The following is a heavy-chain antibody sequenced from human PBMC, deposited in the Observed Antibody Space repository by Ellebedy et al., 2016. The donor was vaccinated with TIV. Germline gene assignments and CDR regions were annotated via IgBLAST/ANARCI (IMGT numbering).Heavy chain of an antibody. CDR1: GFTFSSYG. J-gene: IGHJ4*02. CDR3: AKDIAAKWLQAFDY. Sequence: PGGSLRLSCAASGFTFSSYGMHWVRQAPGKGLEWVAVISDDGSNKYYADSVKGRFTISRDDSKNTLYLQMDSLRAEDTAVYYCAKDIAAKWLQAFDYWGQGTLVTVSS. V-gene: IGHV3-30*18. CDR2: ISDDGSNK. D-gene: IGHD5-24*01.